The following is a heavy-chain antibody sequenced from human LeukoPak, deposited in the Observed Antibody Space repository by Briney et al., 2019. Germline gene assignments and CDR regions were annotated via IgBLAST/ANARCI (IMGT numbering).Heavy chain of an antibody. CDR2: ISGSGGST. V-gene: IGHV3-23*01. CDR1: GFTFSSYA. D-gene: IGHD4-11*01. Sequence: GGSLRLSCAASGFTFSSYAMSWVRQAPGKGLEWVSAISGSGGSTYYADSVKGRFAISRDNSKNTLYLQMNSLRAEDTAVYYCAKYPKMNRSHLTTAPLDYWGQGTLVTVSS. CDR3: AKYPKMNRSHLTTAPLDY. J-gene: IGHJ4*02.